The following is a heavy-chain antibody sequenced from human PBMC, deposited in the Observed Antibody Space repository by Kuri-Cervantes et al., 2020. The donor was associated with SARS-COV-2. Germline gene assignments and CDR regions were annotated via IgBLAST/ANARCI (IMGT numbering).Heavy chain of an antibody. CDR1: GFTFSSYG. CDR2: IRYDGSNK. CDR3: AKGIAVAGTGGFDY. V-gene: IGHV3-30*02. Sequence: LSLTCAASGFTFSSYGMHWVRQAPGKGLEGVAFIRYDGSNKYYADSVKGRFTISRDNSKNTLYLQMNSLRAEDTAVYYCAKGIAVAGTGGFDYWGQGTLVTVSS. J-gene: IGHJ4*02. D-gene: IGHD6-19*01.